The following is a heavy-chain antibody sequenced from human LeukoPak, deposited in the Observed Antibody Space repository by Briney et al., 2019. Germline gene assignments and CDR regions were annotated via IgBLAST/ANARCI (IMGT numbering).Heavy chain of an antibody. V-gene: IGHV3-74*01. CDR2: ISNDESST. J-gene: IGHJ4*02. CDR3: ARFKPLHY. D-gene: IGHD2-15*01. Sequence: PGGSLRLSCAASGFTFSNYWMHWVRQAPGKGLVWVSRISNDESSTSYADSVKGRFTISRDNAKNTLYLQMNSLRDEDTAVYYCARFKPLHYRGQGTLVTVSS. CDR1: GFTFSNYW.